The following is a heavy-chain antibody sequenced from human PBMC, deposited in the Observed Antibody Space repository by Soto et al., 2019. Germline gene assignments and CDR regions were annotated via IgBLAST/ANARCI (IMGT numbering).Heavy chain of an antibody. D-gene: IGHD6-19*01. V-gene: IGHV4-39*07. Sequence: SETLSLTCTVSGGSISSGGYYWSWIRQHPGKGLEWIGSIFYSGSTYYNPSLKSRVTISVDTSKNQFSLTLTSVTAADTAVYYCATTPGLAVAATNWFDPWGRGTLVTVSS. CDR2: IFYSGST. CDR1: GGSISSGGYY. J-gene: IGHJ5*02. CDR3: ATTPGLAVAATNWFDP.